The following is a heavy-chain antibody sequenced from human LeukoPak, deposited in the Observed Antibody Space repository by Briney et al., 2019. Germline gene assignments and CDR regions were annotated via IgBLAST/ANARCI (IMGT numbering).Heavy chain of an antibody. CDR3: ATLRPRQQLVVDH. D-gene: IGHD6-13*01. V-gene: IGHV3-48*03. CDR2: ISSSGSTM. Sequence: PGWGLTLSCAASGCTFRSYEMHGLGQAGAKGVAWVSYISSSGSTMYYADSVKGRFTISRDNAKNSLYLQMSSLRAEDTAVYYCATLRPRQQLVVDHWGQGTLVTVSS. J-gene: IGHJ4*02. CDR1: GCTFRSYE.